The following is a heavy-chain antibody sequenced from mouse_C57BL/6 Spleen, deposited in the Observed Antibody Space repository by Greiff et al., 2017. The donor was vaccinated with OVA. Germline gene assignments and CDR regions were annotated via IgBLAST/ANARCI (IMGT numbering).Heavy chain of an antibody. Sequence: EVQLKESGPGLAKPSQTLSLTCSVTGYSITSDYWNWIRKFPGNKLEYMGYISYSGSTYYNPSLKSRISITRDTSKNQYYLQLNSVTTEDTATYYCARSPYGSSYGGYFDVWGTGTTVTVSS. D-gene: IGHD1-1*01. V-gene: IGHV3-8*01. CDR2: ISYSGST. J-gene: IGHJ1*03. CDR1: GYSITSDY. CDR3: ARSPYGSSYGGYFDV.